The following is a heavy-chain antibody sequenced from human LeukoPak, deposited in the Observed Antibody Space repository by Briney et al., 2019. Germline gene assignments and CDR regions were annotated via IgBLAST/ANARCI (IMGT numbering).Heavy chain of an antibody. Sequence: PGGSLRLCCAASGFSISSFWMHWVRQAPGKGVVWVARINSDGSSITYVDSVKGRFAISRDNAKNTFHLQMNSLTDDDTAVYYCARGAYSFDYWGQGTLVTVSS. V-gene: IGHV3-74*01. D-gene: IGHD4-11*01. J-gene: IGHJ4*02. CDR3: ARGAYSFDY. CDR2: INSDGSSI. CDR1: GFSISSFW.